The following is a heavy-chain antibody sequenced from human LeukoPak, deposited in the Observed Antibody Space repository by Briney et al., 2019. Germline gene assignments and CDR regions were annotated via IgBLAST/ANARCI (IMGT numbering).Heavy chain of an antibody. J-gene: IGHJ1*01. V-gene: IGHV3-7*01. D-gene: IGHD2-21*01. Sequence: GGSLRLSCAASGFTISSFWMSWVRQAPGKGPEWLATIRYDAGTRYYADSMRGRFTISIDNAQHSLYLQINSLRAEDTAIYYCAIIGTPGETEYYRLWGQGTRVTVSS. CDR3: AIIGTPGETEYYRL. CDR2: IRYDAGTR. CDR1: GFTISSFW.